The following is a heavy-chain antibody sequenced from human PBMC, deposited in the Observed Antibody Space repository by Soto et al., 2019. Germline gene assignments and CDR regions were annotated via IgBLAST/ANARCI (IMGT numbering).Heavy chain of an antibody. Sequence: PGESLKISCKGSGYSFTSYWISWVRQMPGKGLEWMGRIDPSDSYTNYSPSFQGHVTISADESISTAYLQWSSLKASDTAMYYCARTVTTSYYYYGMDVWGQGTTVTVSS. J-gene: IGHJ6*02. D-gene: IGHD4-4*01. CDR2: IDPSDSYT. V-gene: IGHV5-10-1*01. CDR3: ARTVTTSYYYYGMDV. CDR1: GYSFTSYW.